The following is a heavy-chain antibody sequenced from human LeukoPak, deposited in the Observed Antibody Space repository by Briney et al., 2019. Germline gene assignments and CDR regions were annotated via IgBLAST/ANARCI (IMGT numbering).Heavy chain of an antibody. V-gene: IGHV1-2*02. CDR2: INPNSGGT. J-gene: IGHJ4*02. D-gene: IGHD2-21*02. CDR1: GYTFTGYY. CDR3: ARAYCGGDCYSPTYYFYC. Sequence: ASVKVSFKASGYTFTGYYMHWVRQAPGQGLEWMGWINPNSGGTNYAQKFQGRVTMTRDTSISTAYMELSRLRSDDTAVYYCARAYCGGDCYSPTYYFYCWGQGTLVTVSS.